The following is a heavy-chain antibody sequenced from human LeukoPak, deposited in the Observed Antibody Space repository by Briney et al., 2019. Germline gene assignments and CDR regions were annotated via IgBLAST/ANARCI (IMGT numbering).Heavy chain of an antibody. CDR3: ARQTYYYDSSGYGQVY. CDR2: IYSSGSA. J-gene: IGHJ4*02. CDR1: GGSISSSY. Sequence: SETLSLTCTVSGGSISSSYWGWIRQPPGKGLEWIGTIYSSGSASYNPSLKSRVTISLDTSKNQFSLKLTSVTVADTSVYYCARQTYYYDSSGYGQVYWGQGTLVTVSS. V-gene: IGHV4-39*01. D-gene: IGHD3-22*01.